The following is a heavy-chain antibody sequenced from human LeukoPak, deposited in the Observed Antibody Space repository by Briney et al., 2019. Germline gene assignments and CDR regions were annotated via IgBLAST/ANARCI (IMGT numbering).Heavy chain of an antibody. J-gene: IGHJ3*02. CDR3: ARGRITPRAVRSAFDM. CDR2: IFTRGST. CDR1: DGSISNFY. Sequence: SETLSLTCTVSDGSISNFYWSWIRQPAGKGLEWIGRIFTRGSTNYNPSLKSRVTMSVDTSKNQFSVKLNSVTAADTAVYYCARGRITPRAVRSAFDMWGQGTMVTVSS. D-gene: IGHD3-10*01. V-gene: IGHV4-4*07.